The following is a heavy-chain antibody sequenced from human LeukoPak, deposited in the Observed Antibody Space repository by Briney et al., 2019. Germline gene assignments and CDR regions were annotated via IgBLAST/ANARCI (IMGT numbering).Heavy chain of an antibody. V-gene: IGHV3-23*01. J-gene: IGHJ6*02. CDR2: ISGSGGST. D-gene: IGHD5-18*01. Sequence: GGSLRLSCAASGFTFITYAMSWVRQAPGKGLEWVSGISGSGGSTYYADSVKGRFTISRDNSKNTLYLQMNSLRAEDTAVYYCARDRAQLWSGYYYYYGMDVWGQGTTVTVSS. CDR1: GFTFITYA. CDR3: ARDRAQLWSGYYYYYGMDV.